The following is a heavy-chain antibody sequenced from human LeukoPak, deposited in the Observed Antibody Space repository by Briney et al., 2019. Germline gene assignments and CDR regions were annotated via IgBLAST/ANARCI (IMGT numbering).Heavy chain of an antibody. D-gene: IGHD3-22*01. Sequence: GGSLRLSCAASGFTFSSYDMHWVRQATGKGLEWVSAIGTAGDTYYPGSVKGRFTISRENAKNSLYLQMNSPRAGDTAVYYCARARASYDSRDDAFDIWGQGTMVTVSS. CDR3: ARARASYDSRDDAFDI. CDR1: GFTFSSYD. J-gene: IGHJ3*02. CDR2: IGTAGDT. V-gene: IGHV3-13*01.